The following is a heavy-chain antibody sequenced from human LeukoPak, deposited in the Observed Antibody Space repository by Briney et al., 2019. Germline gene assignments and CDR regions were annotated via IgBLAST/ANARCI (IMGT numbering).Heavy chain of an antibody. CDR1: GFTVSSSY. CDR2: IYSGGTT. CDR3: ARHKHYDSSGYYRTDAFDI. J-gene: IGHJ3*02. V-gene: IGHV3-66*04. D-gene: IGHD3-22*01. Sequence: GGSLRLSCAASGFTVSSSYMTWVRQAPGKGLEWVSVIYSGGTTYYADSVKGRFTFSRDNAKSMLYLQMNSLRADDTAVYYCARHKHYDSSGYYRTDAFDIWGQGTMVTVSS.